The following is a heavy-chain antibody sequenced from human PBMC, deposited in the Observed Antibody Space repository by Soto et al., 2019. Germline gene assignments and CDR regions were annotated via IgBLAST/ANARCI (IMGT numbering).Heavy chain of an antibody. CDR3: ARDGQQLDPLDYYYYGMDV. J-gene: IGHJ6*02. V-gene: IGHV1-18*04. Sequence: ASVEVSCKASGYTFTSYGISWVRQAPGQGLEWMGWISAYNGNTNYAQKLQGRVTMTTDTSTSTAYMELRSLRSDDTAVYYCARDGQQLDPLDYYYYGMDVWGQGTTVTVSS. CDR2: ISAYNGNT. D-gene: IGHD6-13*01. CDR1: GYTFTSYG.